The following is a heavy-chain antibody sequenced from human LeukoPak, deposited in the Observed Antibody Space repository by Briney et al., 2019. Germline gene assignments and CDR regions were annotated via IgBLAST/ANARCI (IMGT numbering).Heavy chain of an antibody. Sequence: PGGSLRLSCAASGFTFTNYAMTWVRQPPGKGLECVSSISGSGGTTYYADSVKGRFTISRDTFSRTLYLQMNSLRVDDTAVYYCAKSKGLYHYYAMDVWGQGTTVIVSS. V-gene: IGHV3-23*01. CDR3: AKSKGLYHYYAMDV. D-gene: IGHD3/OR15-3a*01. CDR1: GFTFTNYA. J-gene: IGHJ6*02. CDR2: ISGSGGTT.